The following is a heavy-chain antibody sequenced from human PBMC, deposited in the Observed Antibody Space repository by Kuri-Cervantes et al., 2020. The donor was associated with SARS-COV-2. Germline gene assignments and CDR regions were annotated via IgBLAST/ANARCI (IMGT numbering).Heavy chain of an antibody. D-gene: IGHD2-2*01. CDR3: ARDPGWAGGCSSTSCYHDY. CDR2: IYYSGST. Sequence: SETLSLTCTVSGGSISSSSYYWGWIRQPPGKGLEWIGSIYYSGSTYYNPSLKSRVTISVDTSKNQFSLKLSSVTAADTAVYYCARDPGWAGGCSSTSCYHDYWGQGTLVTVSS. J-gene: IGHJ4*02. CDR1: GGSISSSSYY. V-gene: IGHV4-39*07.